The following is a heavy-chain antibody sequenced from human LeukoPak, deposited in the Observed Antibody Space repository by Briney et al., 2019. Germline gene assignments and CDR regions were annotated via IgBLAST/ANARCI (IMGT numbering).Heavy chain of an antibody. CDR2: ISSSSSHI. D-gene: IGHD6-13*01. CDR1: GFTFKNYA. J-gene: IGHJ4*02. CDR3: ARAGYSSSWRERYKYYFDY. V-gene: IGHV3-21*01. Sequence: GGSLTLSCPASGFTFKNYAMNWVRQAPGKGLEWVSLISSSSSHIHYADSVRGRFTISRDNAKNSLYLQMKSLRAEDTAVYYCARAGYSSSWRERYKYYFDYWGQGTLVTVSS.